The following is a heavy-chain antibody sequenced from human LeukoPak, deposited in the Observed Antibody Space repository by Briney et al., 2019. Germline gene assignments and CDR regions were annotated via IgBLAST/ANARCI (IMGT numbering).Heavy chain of an antibody. CDR3: ARREYDYVWGSYRPNWFDP. CDR1: GGSFSGYY. V-gene: IGHV4-34*12. Sequence: PSETLSLTCTVSGGSFSGYYWSWIRQPPGKGLEWIGEIIHSGRTNYNPSLKSRVTISVDTSKNQFSLKLSSVTAADTAVYYCARREYDYVWGSYRPNWFDPWGQGTLVTVSS. D-gene: IGHD3-16*02. CDR2: IIHSGRT. J-gene: IGHJ5*02.